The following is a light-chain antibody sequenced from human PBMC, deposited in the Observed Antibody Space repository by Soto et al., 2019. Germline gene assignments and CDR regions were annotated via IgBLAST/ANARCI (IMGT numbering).Light chain of an antibody. CDR1: NTGSKS. V-gene: IGLV3-21*02. CDR2: DDG. CDR3: QVWDSTNDHVL. Sequence: SYELTQPPSVSVAPGQTARITCGGNNTGSKSVHWYQQKPGQAPVLVVYDDGDRPSGIPERFSGSNSGNTATLTISRVEAGDEADYYCQVWDSTNDHVLFGGGTKVTIL. J-gene: IGLJ2*01.